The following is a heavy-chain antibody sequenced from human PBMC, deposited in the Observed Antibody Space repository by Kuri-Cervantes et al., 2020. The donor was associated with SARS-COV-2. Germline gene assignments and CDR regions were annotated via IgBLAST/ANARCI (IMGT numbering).Heavy chain of an antibody. D-gene: IGHD6-13*01. V-gene: IGHV1-2*02. CDR3: ARDGDSRSWDLYYYGMDV. CDR2: INPNSGGT. CDR1: GYTFTGYY. Sequence: ASVKVYCKASGYTFTGYYMHWVRQAPGQGLEWMGWINPNSGGTNYAQKFQCRVTMTRDTSITTAYMELSRVRSDDTAVYYCARDGDSRSWDLYYYGMDVWGQGTTVTVSS. J-gene: IGHJ6*02.